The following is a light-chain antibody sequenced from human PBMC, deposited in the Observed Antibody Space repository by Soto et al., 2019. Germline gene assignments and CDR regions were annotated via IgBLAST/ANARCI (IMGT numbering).Light chain of an antibody. CDR2: KAS. CDR1: QSINNW. J-gene: IGKJ1*01. V-gene: IGKV1-5*03. CDR3: QQYNSYSWT. Sequence: DIQMTQSPSTLSASVVDRVTITCRASQSINNWLAWYQQKPGKAPKLLIYKASNLESGVPSRFSGSGSGTEFTLTISSLQPDDFATYYCQQYNSYSWTFGQGTKVDIK.